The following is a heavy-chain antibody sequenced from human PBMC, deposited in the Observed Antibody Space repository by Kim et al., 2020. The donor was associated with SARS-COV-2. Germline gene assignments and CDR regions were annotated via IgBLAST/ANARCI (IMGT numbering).Heavy chain of an antibody. Sequence: GGSLRLSCAASGFTFSSYAMSWVRQAPGKGPEWVSAISGSGGNIYYADSVKGRFSISRDNSKDTLYLQMNSLITEDTAVYSCAKWPEGAPPLIDSWGPGTLVTVSS. J-gene: IGHJ4*02. V-gene: IGHV3-23*01. CDR2: ISGSGGNI. CDR3: AKWPEGAPPLIDS. CDR1: GFTFSSYA. D-gene: IGHD3-16*01.